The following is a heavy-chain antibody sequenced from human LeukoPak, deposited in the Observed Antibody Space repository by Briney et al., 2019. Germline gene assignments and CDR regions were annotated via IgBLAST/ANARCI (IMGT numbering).Heavy chain of an antibody. Sequence: GGSLRLSCAASGFTFSSYSMNWVRQAPGKGLEWVSYISSSSSTIYYADSVKGRFTISRDNAKNSLYLQMNSLRAEDTAVYYCAKAGAIAPGWFDPWGQGTLVTVSS. J-gene: IGHJ5*02. V-gene: IGHV3-48*04. CDR1: GFTFSSYS. CDR3: AKAGAIAPGWFDP. CDR2: ISSSSSTI. D-gene: IGHD6-13*01.